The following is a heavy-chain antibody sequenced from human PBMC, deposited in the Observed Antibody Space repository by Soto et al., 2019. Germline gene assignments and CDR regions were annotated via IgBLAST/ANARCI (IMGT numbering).Heavy chain of an antibody. CDR2: ISANNDHT. J-gene: IGHJ4*02. CDR3: PRGTYFDY. V-gene: IGHV1-18*01. CDR1: DYTLNTYG. Sequence: QVQLVQSGDEVKKPGASVKDSCKASDYTLNTYGITWLRQAPGQGLEWMGWISANNDHTNYPQKLQGRVTMTTDTSTSTAYMELRSLTSDDTAVYYCPRGTYFDYWGQGTLVTVSS.